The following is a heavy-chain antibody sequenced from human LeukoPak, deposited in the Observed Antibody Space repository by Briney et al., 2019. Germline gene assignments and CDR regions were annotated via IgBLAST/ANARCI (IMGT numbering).Heavy chain of an antibody. CDR3: ARDTYCSGGSCYYPPYYYYYGMDV. D-gene: IGHD2-15*01. J-gene: IGHJ6*02. CDR2: ISAYNGNT. V-gene: IGHV1-18*01. Sequence: ASVKVSCKASGYTFTSYGISWVRQAPGQGLEWIGWISAYNGNTNYAQKLQGRVTMTTDTSTSTAYMELRSLRSDDTAVYYCARDTYCSGGSCYYPPYYYYYGMDVWGQGTTVTVSS. CDR1: GYTFTSYG.